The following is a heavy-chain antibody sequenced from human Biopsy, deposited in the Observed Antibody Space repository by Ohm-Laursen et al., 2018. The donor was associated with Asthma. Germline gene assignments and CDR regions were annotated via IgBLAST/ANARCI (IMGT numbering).Heavy chain of an antibody. Sequence: ATQTLTLTSSFSGFSLRTPGVGVGWLRQSPGKALEWLALFYWADYNLFRPSLKRRLTITKDPSQKQGVLTMTKMDTVDSGTYYCALSQDSGFDDHSPSWFDPWGQGTLVTVSS. D-gene: IGHD3-9*01. CDR3: ALSQDSGFDDHSPSWFDP. J-gene: IGHJ5*02. CDR2: FYWADYN. CDR1: GFSLRTPGVG. V-gene: IGHV2-5*02.